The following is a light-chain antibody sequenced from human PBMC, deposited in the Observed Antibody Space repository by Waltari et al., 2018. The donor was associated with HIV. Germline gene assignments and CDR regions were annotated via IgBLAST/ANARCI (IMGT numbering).Light chain of an antibody. V-gene: IGKV1-39*01. CDR2: AAS. J-gene: IGKJ1*01. Sequence: DIQMTQSPSSLSASVGDRVTITCRASQSISSYLNWYQQKPGIAPKLLIYAASSLQSGVPSRFSGSGSRTDFTLTISSLQPEDFAIYYCQQSYSSWTFGQGTKVEIK. CDR1: QSISSY. CDR3: QQSYSSWT.